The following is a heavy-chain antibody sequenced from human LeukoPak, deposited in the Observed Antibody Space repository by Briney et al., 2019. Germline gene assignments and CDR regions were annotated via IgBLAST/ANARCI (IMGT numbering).Heavy chain of an antibody. CDR3: TVPISRDIALAGGFDY. CDR1: GFGFSGSV. CDR2: IRSKANSYAT. D-gene: IGHD6-19*01. Sequence: GGSLRLSCAASGFGFSGSVMHWVRQPSGKGLEWVGRIRSKANSYATAYAASVKGRFTISRDDSKKTTYLLMSGLKTKDTAIYYCTVPISRDIALAGGFDYWGQGTLVTVSS. V-gene: IGHV3-73*01. J-gene: IGHJ4*02.